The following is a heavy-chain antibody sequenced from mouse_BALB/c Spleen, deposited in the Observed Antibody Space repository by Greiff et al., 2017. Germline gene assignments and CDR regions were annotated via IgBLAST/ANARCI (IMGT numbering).Heavy chain of an antibody. Sequence: EVQLVESGGGLVQPGGSLRLSCATSGFTFTDYYMSWVRQPPGKALEWLGFIRNKANGYTTEYSASVKGRFTISRDNSQSILYLQMNTLRAEDSATYYCARDMITTLAMDYWGQGTSVTVSS. J-gene: IGHJ4*01. CDR2: IRNKANGYTT. D-gene: IGHD2-4*01. CDR1: GFTFTDYY. V-gene: IGHV7-3*02. CDR3: ARDMITTLAMDY.